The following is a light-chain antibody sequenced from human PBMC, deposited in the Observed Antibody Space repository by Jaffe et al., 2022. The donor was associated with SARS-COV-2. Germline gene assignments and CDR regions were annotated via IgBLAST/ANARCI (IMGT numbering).Light chain of an antibody. V-gene: IGKV3-20*01. CDR2: GAS. Sequence: EIVLTQSPGTLSLSPGERATLSCRASQSIPGKYIAWYQQKPGQAPRLLIYGASNRATDIPDRFSGRGSGTDFSLTISRLQPEDSARYYCQQCSGSPATYTFGQGTSLDIK. CDR1: QSIPGKY. J-gene: IGKJ2*01. CDR3: QQCSGSPATYT.